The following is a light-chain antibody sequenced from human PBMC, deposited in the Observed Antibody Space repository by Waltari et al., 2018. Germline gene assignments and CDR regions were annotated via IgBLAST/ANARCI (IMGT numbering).Light chain of an antibody. CDR2: KDT. CDR1: ALPRQY. J-gene: IGLJ2*01. Sequence: SYELTQPPSVSVSTGKTARITCSGDALPRQYAYGYQQKPGQAPVLVIYKDTERPSGIPERFSGSSSGTRVTLTISGVQAEDEADYYCQSADSSGTYHVVFGGGTKLTVL. V-gene: IGLV3-25*03. CDR3: QSADSSGTYHVV.